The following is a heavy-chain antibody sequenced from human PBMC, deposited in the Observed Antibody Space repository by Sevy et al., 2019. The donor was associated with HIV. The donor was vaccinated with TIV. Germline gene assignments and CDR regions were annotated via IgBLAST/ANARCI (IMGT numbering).Heavy chain of an antibody. CDR1: EFTFSSNT. Sequence: GGSLRLSCAASEFTFSSNTMNWLRQAPGKGLEWVSSISSRSTYIFYADSVKGRFTISRDNSKKSLFLQMNSLRVEDRAVYYCARGDKDGWFDPWGQGTPVTVSS. J-gene: IGHJ5*02. D-gene: IGHD3-9*01. CDR3: ARGDKDGWFDP. CDR2: ISSRSTYI. V-gene: IGHV3-21*01.